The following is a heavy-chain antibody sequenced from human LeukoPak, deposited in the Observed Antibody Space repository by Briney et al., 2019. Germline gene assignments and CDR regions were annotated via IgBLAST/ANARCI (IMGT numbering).Heavy chain of an antibody. J-gene: IGHJ4*02. Sequence: GGSLRLSCAASGFTFSRYWMTRVRQAPGKGPEWVANIKQDGSEQYYVDSVKGRFTISRDNAKNSLYLQMYSLRAEDTAIYYCARDKIEGPSNFDNWGQGTLVIVSS. CDR1: GFTFSRYW. CDR2: IKQDGSEQ. V-gene: IGHV3-7*03. CDR3: ARDKIEGPSNFDN. D-gene: IGHD2/OR15-2a*01.